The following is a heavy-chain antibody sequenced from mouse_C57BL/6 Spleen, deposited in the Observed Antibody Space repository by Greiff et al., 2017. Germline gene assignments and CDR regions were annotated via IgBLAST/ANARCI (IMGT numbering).Heavy chain of an antibody. D-gene: IGHD2-1*01. Sequence: EVQLQQSGAELVKPGASVKLSCTASGFNIKDYYMHWVKQRTEQGLEWIGRIDPEDGETKYAPKFKGKATITADTTSNTAYLQLSSLTSEDTAVYYCARVPLYYGNYDWYFDVWGTGTTVTVSS. V-gene: IGHV14-2*01. CDR3: ARVPLYYGNYDWYFDV. J-gene: IGHJ1*03. CDR1: GFNIKDYY. CDR2: IDPEDGET.